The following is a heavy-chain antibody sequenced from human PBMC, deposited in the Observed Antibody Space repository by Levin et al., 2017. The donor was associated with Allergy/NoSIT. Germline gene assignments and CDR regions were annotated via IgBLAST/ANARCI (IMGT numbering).Heavy chain of an antibody. J-gene: IGHJ4*02. CDR2: INPNSGGT. D-gene: IGHD6-19*01. CDR3: AREDYSSGSNYPYDY. Sequence: GESLKISCKASGYTFTGYYMHWVRQAPGQGLEWMGWINPNSGGTNYAQKFQGRVTMTRDTSISTAYMELSRLRSDDTAVYYCAREDYSSGSNYPYDYWGQGTLVTVSS. V-gene: IGHV1-2*02. CDR1: GYTFTGYY.